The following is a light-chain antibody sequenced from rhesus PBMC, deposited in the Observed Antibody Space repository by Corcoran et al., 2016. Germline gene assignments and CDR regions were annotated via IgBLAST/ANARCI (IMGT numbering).Light chain of an antibody. CDR1: QGISSY. Sequence: DIQMTQSPSSVSASVGDRVTITCRASQGISSYLAWYQQKPGKAPKLLIYLATTLKSGVPSRFSGSGSGTECTRTISRLQPEDFATYYCQQYNSLPFAFGPGTKLDIK. V-gene: IGKV1-25*01. CDR2: LAT. CDR3: QQYNSLPFA. J-gene: IGKJ3*01.